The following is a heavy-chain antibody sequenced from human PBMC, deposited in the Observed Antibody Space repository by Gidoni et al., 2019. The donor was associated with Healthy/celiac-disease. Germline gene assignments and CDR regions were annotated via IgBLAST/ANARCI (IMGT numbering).Heavy chain of an antibody. CDR1: GGPFSSYA. V-gene: IGHV1-69*01. D-gene: IGHD6-13*01. CDR2: IIPIFGTA. Sequence: QVQLVQSGAEVKKPGSSVQVSCQASGGPFSSYAISWVRQAPGQGLEWMGGIIPIFGTANYAQKFQGRVTITADESTSPAYMELSSLRSEDTAVYYCASYSSSWYLAFVIWGQGTMVTVSS. CDR3: ASYSSSWYLAFVI. J-gene: IGHJ3*02.